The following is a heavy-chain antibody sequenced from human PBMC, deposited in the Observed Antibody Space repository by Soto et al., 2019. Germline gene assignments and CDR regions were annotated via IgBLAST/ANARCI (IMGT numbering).Heavy chain of an antibody. J-gene: IGHJ5*02. CDR2: IYHSGTF. CDR1: AGSIGGLGYP. V-gene: IGHV4-30-2*01. Sequence: PSETLSLTCAVSAGSIGGLGYPWSWVRQPPAGGLELIGYIYHSGTFLKSPSLKTRLTISLEMSYNRFSLTLNSMTAADTAVYYCARAQFYSGSGNYNNLMFDAWGQGIQVTVS. CDR3: ARAQFYSGSGNYNNLMFDA. D-gene: IGHD3-10*01.